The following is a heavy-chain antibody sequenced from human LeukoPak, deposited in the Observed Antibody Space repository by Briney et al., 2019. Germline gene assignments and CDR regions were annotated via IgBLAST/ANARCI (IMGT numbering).Heavy chain of an antibody. CDR3: ARAPAYCSGGSCYPGY. CDR2: IYHSGST. D-gene: IGHD2-15*01. V-gene: IGHV4-30-2*01. Sequence: SSETLSLTCTVSGGSISSGGYYWSWIRQPPGKGLEWIGYIYHSGSTYYNPSLKSRVTISVDRSKNQFSLKLSSVTAADTALYYCARAPAYCSGGSCYPGYWGQGTLVTVSS. CDR1: GGSISSGGYY. J-gene: IGHJ4*02.